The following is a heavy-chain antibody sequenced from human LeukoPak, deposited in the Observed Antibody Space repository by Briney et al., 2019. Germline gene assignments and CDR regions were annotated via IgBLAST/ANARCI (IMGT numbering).Heavy chain of an antibody. V-gene: IGHV3-30*18. CDR3: AKDSSGYYRYDAFDI. CDR1: GFTFSSYS. CDR2: ISYDGSNK. D-gene: IGHD3-22*01. Sequence: GGSLRLSCAASGFTFSSYSMNWVRQAPGKGLEWVAVISYDGSNKYYADSVKGRFTISRDNSKNTLYLQMNSLRAEDTAVYYCAKDSSGYYRYDAFDIWGQGTMVTVSS. J-gene: IGHJ3*02.